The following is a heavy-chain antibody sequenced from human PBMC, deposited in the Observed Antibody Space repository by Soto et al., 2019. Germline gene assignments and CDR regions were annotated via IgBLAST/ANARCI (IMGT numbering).Heavy chain of an antibody. V-gene: IGHV3-23*01. CDR1: GFTFSSYA. D-gene: IGHD3-10*01. Sequence: PGGSLRLSCAASGFTFSSYAMNWVRQAPGKGLEWVSVISGSGGNTYYADSVKGRFTISRDNSKNTLYLQMNSLGAEDTAIYYCAKDGYTYGSRAFDIWGQGTMVTVSS. J-gene: IGHJ3*02. CDR3: AKDGYTYGSRAFDI. CDR2: ISGSGGNT.